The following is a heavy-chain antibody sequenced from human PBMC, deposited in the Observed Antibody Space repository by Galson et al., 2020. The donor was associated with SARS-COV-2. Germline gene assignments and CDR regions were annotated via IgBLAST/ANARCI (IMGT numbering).Heavy chain of an antibody. V-gene: IGHV4-39*01. D-gene: IGHD3-22*01. CDR3: ARQTYYYDSSGYQRVDWFDP. J-gene: IGHJ5*02. CDR1: GGSISSSSYY. CDR2: IYYSGST. Sequence: SETLSLTCTVSGGSISSSSYYWGWIRQPPGKGLEWIGSIYYSGSTYYNPSLKSRVTISVDTSKNQFSLKLSSVTAADTAVYYCARQTYYYDSSGYQRVDWFDPWGQGTLVTVS.